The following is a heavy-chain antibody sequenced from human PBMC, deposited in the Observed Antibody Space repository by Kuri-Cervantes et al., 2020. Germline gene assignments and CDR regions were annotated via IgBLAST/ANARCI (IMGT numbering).Heavy chain of an antibody. CDR1: GGTFSGHY. V-gene: IGHV4-34*01. CDR2: NNHSGNT. J-gene: IGHJ6*02. D-gene: IGHD5-18*01. Sequence: ESLKIPCAVYGGTFSGHYWSWIRQPPGKGLEWIGENNHSGNTNYNPSLRSRVTISVHTSKNQFSLKLSSVTAVDTAVYYCARGGIQLWLRTAPMDVWGQGTTVTVSS. CDR3: ARGGIQLWLRTAPMDV.